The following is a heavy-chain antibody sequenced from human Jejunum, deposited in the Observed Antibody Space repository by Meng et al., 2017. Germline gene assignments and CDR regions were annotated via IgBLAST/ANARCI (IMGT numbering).Heavy chain of an antibody. D-gene: IGHD3-22*01. Sequence: QLELQGAGPGLVKPSGTLSLTCTVSGDSITTNTYGRWVRQSPEKGLEWIGQIDHRGSPYYNPSLKSRVTMSVDKSKSQVSLQLTSVTAADTAVYYCAKHGGYYQHYWGQGTLVTVSS. CDR1: GDSITTNTY. CDR3: AKHGGYYQHY. V-gene: IGHV4-4*02. CDR2: IDHRGSP. J-gene: IGHJ4*02.